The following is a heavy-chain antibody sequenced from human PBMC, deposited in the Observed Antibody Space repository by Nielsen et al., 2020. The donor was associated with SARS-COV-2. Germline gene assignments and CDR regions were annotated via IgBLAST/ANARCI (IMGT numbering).Heavy chain of an antibody. D-gene: IGHD2-21*02. Sequence: GSLRLSCAVYGGSLSGYYWSWIRQPPGKGLEWIGEINHSGSTNYNPSLKSRVTISVDTSKNQFSLKLSSVTAADTAVYYCARAYCGGDCYSDWFDPWGQGTLVTVSS. CDR2: INHSGST. CDR1: GGSLSGYY. V-gene: IGHV4-34*01. J-gene: IGHJ5*02. CDR3: ARAYCGGDCYSDWFDP.